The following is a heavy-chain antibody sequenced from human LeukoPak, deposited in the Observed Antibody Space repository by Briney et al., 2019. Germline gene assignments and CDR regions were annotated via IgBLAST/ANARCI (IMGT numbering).Heavy chain of an antibody. Sequence: GGSLRLSCAASGFTFSDYYMSWIRQAPGKGLEWVANIKQDGSEKYYVDSVKGRFTISRDNAKNSLYLQMNSLRAEDTAVYYCARGPQGIDYGDYGGLWGQGTLVTVSS. CDR2: IKQDGSEK. V-gene: IGHV3-7*01. CDR3: ARGPQGIDYGDYGGL. CDR1: GFTFSDYY. D-gene: IGHD4-17*01. J-gene: IGHJ4*02.